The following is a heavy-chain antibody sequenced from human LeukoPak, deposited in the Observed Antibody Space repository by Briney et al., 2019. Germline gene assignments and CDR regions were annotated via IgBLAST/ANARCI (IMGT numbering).Heavy chain of an antibody. V-gene: IGHV3-23*01. CDR1: GFTFSNYW. D-gene: IGHD2-21*01. J-gene: IGHJ4*02. Sequence: GGSLRLSCATSGFTFSNYWMHWVRQAPGKGLEWVSAIRGSGGSTYYADSVKGRFTISRDNSKNTLYLQMNSLRAEDTAVYYCAKASTYCGGDSYTAPWYFDYWGQGTLVTVSS. CDR2: IRGSGGST. CDR3: AKASTYCGGDSYTAPWYFDY.